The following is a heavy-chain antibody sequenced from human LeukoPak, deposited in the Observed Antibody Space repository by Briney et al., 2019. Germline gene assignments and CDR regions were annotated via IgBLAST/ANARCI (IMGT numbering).Heavy chain of an antibody. CDR3: ARGGEIAVAGIREFDP. V-gene: IGHV4-30-2*01. CDR1: GGSISSGGYS. J-gene: IGHJ5*02. Sequence: PSQTLSLTCAVSGGSISSGGYSWSWIRQPPGKGLEWIGYIYHSGSTYYNPSLKSRVTISVDTSKNQFSLKLSSVTAADTAVYYCARGGEIAVAGIREFDPWGQGTLVTVSS. CDR2: IYHSGST. D-gene: IGHD6-19*01.